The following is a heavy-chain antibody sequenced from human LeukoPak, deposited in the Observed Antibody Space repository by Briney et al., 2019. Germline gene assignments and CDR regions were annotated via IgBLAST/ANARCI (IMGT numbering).Heavy chain of an antibody. V-gene: IGHV4-59*01. Sequence: SETLSLTCTVSGGSISSYYWSWIRQPPGKGLEWIGFISYSGSTNYNPSLKSRVTISVDTSKNQFSLKLSSVTAADTAVYYCARAHGVVEPQTGRVFDYWGQGTLVTVSS. CDR1: GGSISSYY. CDR2: ISYSGST. D-gene: IGHD3-3*01. CDR3: ARAHGVVEPQTGRVFDY. J-gene: IGHJ4*02.